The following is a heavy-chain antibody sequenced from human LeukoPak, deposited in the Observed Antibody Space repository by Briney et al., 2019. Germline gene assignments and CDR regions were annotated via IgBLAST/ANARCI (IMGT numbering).Heavy chain of an antibody. J-gene: IGHJ4*02. CDR3: ARGGSSSWLYYFDY. D-gene: IGHD6-13*01. V-gene: IGHV4-59*12. Sequence: SETLSLTCTVSGGSISSYYWSWIRQPPEKGLEWIGYIYYSGSTNYNPSLKSRVTISVDTSKNQFSLKLSSVTAADTAVYYCARGGSSSWLYYFDYWGQGTLVTVSS. CDR1: GGSISSYY. CDR2: IYYSGST.